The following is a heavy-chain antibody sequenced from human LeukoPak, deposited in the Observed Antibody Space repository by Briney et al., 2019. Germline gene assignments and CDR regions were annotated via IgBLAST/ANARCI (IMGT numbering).Heavy chain of an antibody. V-gene: IGHV4-4*02. Sequence: SGTLPLTCAVSNGSIISSNWWSWVRQPPGKGLEWIGEIYHSGTTNYNPSLKSRVTVSVDKSKNQFSLKLNSVTAADTAVYYCVRHDSTAYHPFDYWGQGTLVTVSS. D-gene: IGHD2-15*01. CDR3: VRHDSTAYHPFDY. J-gene: IGHJ4*02. CDR1: NGSIISSNW. CDR2: IYHSGTT.